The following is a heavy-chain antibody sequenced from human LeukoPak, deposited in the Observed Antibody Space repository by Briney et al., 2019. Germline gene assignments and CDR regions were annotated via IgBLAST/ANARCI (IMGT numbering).Heavy chain of an antibody. D-gene: IGHD4-11*01. V-gene: IGHV4-39*01. CDR2: IYYSGGT. CDR3: AGRHTVTVDY. Sequence: SETLSPTCTVSGGSISSTSYYWGWIRQPPGKGLEWIGSIYYSGGTYYNPSLKSRVTISVDTSKNQFSLNLSSVTAADTAVYYCAGRHTVTVDYWGQGTLVTVSS. CDR1: GGSISSTSYY. J-gene: IGHJ4*02.